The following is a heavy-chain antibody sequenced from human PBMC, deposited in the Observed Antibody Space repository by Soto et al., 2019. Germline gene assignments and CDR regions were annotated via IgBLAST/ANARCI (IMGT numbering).Heavy chain of an antibody. CDR3: AKGGVGYSYGFCDY. CDR2: ISGIGGST. D-gene: IGHD5-18*01. Sequence: EVQLLESGGGLVQPGGSLRLSCAASGFTFSSYAMSWVRQAPGKGLEWVSAISGIGGSTYYADSVKGRFTISRDNSKNTLYLQMNSLRAEDTAVYYCAKGGVGYSYGFCDYWGQGPLVTVSS. CDR1: GFTFSSYA. J-gene: IGHJ4*02. V-gene: IGHV3-23*01.